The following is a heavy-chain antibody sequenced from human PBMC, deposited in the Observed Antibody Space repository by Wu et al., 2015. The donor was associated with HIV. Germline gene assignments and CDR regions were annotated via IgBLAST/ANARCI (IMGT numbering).Heavy chain of an antibody. J-gene: IGHJ6*02. D-gene: IGHD3-10*01. V-gene: IGHV1-69*05. CDR1: GGTFNNYA. CDR2: IIPVFGTP. Sequence: QVQLVQSGAEVKKPGSSVKVSCKSSGGTFNNYAIIWVRQAPGQGLEWMGGIIPVFGTPNYAQKFQGRVTITTDESTSTAYMELSSLRSEDTAVYYCAISIGPGSGSYYNRDQGYYYYGMDVWGQGTTVTVSS. CDR3: AISIGPGSGSYYNRDQGYYYYGMDV.